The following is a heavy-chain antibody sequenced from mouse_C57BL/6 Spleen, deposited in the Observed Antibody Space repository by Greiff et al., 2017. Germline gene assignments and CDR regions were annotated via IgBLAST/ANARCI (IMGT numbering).Heavy chain of an antibody. J-gene: IGHJ2*01. CDR3: AIYDYDY. V-gene: IGHV1-82*01. D-gene: IGHD2-4*01. CDR1: GYAFSSSW. CDR2: IYPGDGDT. Sequence: VKVVESGPELVKPGASVKISCKASGYAFSSSWMNWVKQRPGKGLEWIGRIYPGDGDTNYNGKFKGKATLTADKSSSTAYMQLSSLTSEDSAVYFCAIYDYDYWGQGTTLTVSS.